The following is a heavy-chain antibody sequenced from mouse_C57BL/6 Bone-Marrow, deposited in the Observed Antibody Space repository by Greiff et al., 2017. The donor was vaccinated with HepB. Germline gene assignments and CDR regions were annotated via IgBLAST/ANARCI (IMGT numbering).Heavy chain of an antibody. CDR3: TTPPGWFAY. CDR1: GFNIKDDY. V-gene: IGHV14-4*01. CDR2: IDPENGDT. Sequence: VQLQQSGAELVRPVASVKLSCTASGFNIKDDYMHWVKQRPEQGLEWIGWIDPENGDTEYASKFQGKATITADTSSNTAYLQLSSLTSEDTAVYYCTTPPGWFAYWGQGTLVTVSA. J-gene: IGHJ3*01.